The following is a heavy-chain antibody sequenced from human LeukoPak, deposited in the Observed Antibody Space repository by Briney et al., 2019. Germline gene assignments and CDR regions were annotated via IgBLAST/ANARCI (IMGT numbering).Heavy chain of an antibody. Sequence: PGGSLRLSCAASGFTFSGYGMHWVRQAPGKGLEWMSFIRYDGSSKYYVDSVKGRFTISRDNSKNTLYLQMSSLRPEDTAVYYCAAIAPTGLYWGQGTLVTVSS. CDR1: GFTFSGYG. J-gene: IGHJ4*02. V-gene: IGHV3-30*02. CDR3: AAIAPTGLY. D-gene: IGHD3-9*01. CDR2: IRYDGSSK.